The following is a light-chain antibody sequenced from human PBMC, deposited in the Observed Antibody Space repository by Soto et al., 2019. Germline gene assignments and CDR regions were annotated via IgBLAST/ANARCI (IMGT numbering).Light chain of an antibody. CDR1: QSVSSS. CDR3: QQYNNWPLT. V-gene: IGKV3-15*01. J-gene: IGKJ4*01. CDR2: GAS. Sequence: EFVLTQSPGTLSLSPGERATLSCRASQSVSSSYIAWYQQKPGQAPRLLIYGASTRATGIPARFSGSGSGTEFTLTISSLQSEDFAVYYCQQYNNWPLTFGGGTKVDIK.